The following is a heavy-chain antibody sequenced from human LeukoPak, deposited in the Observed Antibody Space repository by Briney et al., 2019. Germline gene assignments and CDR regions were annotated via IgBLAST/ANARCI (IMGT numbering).Heavy chain of an antibody. D-gene: IGHD2-2*01. CDR2: ISPDSTEI. CDR3: AKDSRDLAYDFGY. V-gene: IGHV3-21*05. CDR1: EFTFSGYT. Sequence: GGSLRLSCAASEFTFSGYTMNWVRQAPGKGLEWVSYISPDSTEIYYADSVKGRFTISRDNAKNSLYLQMNSLRAEDTALYYCAKDSRDLAYDFGYWGQGTLVTVSS. J-gene: IGHJ4*02.